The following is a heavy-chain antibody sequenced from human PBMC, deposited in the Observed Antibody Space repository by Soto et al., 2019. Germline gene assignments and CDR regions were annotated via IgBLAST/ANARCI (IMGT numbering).Heavy chain of an antibody. CDR3: ARAEYCSSTSCYATLNFDY. D-gene: IGHD2-2*01. CDR2: INPNSGGT. J-gene: IGHJ4*02. V-gene: IGHV1-2*04. Sequence: QVQLVQSGAEVKKPGASVKVSCKASGYTFTGYYMHWVRQAPGQGLEWMGWINPNSGGTNYAQKFQGWVTMPRDTSISTAYMELSRLRSDDTAVYYCARAEYCSSTSCYATLNFDYWGQGTLVTVSS. CDR1: GYTFTGYY.